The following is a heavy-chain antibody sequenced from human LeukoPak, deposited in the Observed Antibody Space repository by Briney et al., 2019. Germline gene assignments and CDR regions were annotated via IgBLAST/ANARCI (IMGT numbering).Heavy chain of an antibody. CDR2: ISSGSSYT. CDR3: ARDFRGVWPGIAVARWRYYFDY. CDR1: GFTFSDYY. D-gene: IGHD6-19*01. Sequence: GGSLRLSCAASGFTFSDYYMSWIRQAPGKGLEWVSYISSGSSYTNYADSVKGRFTISRDNAKNSLYLQMNSLRAEDTAVCYCARDFRGVWPGIAVARWRYYFDYWGQGTLVTVSS. V-gene: IGHV3-11*06. J-gene: IGHJ4*02.